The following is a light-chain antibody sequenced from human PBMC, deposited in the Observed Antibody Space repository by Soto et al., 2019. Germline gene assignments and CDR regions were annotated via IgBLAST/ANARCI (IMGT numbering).Light chain of an antibody. V-gene: IGKV1-5*03. J-gene: IGKJ1*01. CDR1: QTISSW. Sequence: DIQITQSPSTLSGSVNDRVTITCRASQTISSWLAWYQQKPGKAPKLLIYKASTLKSGVPSRFSGSGSGTEFTLTISSLEPEDFAVYYCQQRSNWPGTFCQGSKVDI. CDR3: QQRSNWPGT. CDR2: KAS.